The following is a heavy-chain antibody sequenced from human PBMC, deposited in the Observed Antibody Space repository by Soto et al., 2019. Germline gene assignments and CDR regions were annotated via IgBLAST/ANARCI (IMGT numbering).Heavy chain of an antibody. J-gene: IGHJ5*02. D-gene: IGHD1-26*01. CDR2: IYYTGST. V-gene: IGHV4-61*01. Sequence: PSETLSLTCSVSGDSVSRGSHSWTWTRQPPGKGLEFLGYIYYTGSTNYNPSLKSRVTISMDTSKNQVSLKLTSVTAADTAVYYCARDMHAGFTHYFDPWGQGTLVTVSS. CDR3: ARDMHAGFTHYFDP. CDR1: GDSVSRGSHS.